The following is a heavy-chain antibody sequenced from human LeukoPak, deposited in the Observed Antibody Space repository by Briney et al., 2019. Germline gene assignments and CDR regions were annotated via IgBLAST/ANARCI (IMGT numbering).Heavy chain of an antibody. D-gene: IGHD5-12*01. CDR1: GGSFSAYS. CDR3: ASSIVATITSFDY. J-gene: IGHJ4*02. CDR2: INHSGST. Sequence: SETLSLTCAVYGGSFSAYSWSWIRQPPGKGLEWIGEINHSGSTNYNASLKSRLTISVDTSKNQFSLTLSSVTAADTAVYYCASSIVATITSFDYWGQGTLVTVSS. V-gene: IGHV4-34*01.